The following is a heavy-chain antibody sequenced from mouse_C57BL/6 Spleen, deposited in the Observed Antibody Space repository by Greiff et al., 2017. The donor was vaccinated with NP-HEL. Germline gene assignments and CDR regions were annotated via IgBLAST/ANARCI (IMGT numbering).Heavy chain of an antibody. CDR3: ARDLGGNYVDAMDY. J-gene: IGHJ4*01. D-gene: IGHD2-1*01. V-gene: IGHV5-4*01. Sequence: EVKLVESGGGLVKPGGSLKLSCAASGFTFSSYAMSWVRQTPEKRLEWVATISDGGSYTYYPDNVKGRFTISRDNAKNNLYLQMSHLKSEDTAMYYCARDLGGNYVDAMDYWGQGTSVTVSS. CDR2: ISDGGSYT. CDR1: GFTFSSYA.